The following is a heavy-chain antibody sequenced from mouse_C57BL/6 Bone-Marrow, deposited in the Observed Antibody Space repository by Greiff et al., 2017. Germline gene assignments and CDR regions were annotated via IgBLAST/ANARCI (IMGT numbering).Heavy chain of an antibody. CDR1: GYSFTDYN. CDR2: INPNYGTT. V-gene: IGHV1-39*01. Sequence: EVKLVESGPELVKPGASVKISCKASGYSFTDYNMNWVKQSNGKSLEWIGVINPNYGTTSYNQKFKGKATLTVDQSSSTAYMQLNSLTSEDSAVYYCARWGDYDRGVYAMDYWGQGTSVTVSS. D-gene: IGHD2-4*01. J-gene: IGHJ4*01. CDR3: ARWGDYDRGVYAMDY.